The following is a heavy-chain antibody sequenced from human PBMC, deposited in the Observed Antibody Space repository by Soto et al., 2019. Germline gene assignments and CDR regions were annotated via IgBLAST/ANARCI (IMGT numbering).Heavy chain of an antibody. V-gene: IGHV2-5*02. J-gene: IGHJ4*02. Sequence: SGPTLVNPTQTPPPTFTLSGVSLSTSGVGVGWVRQPPGKALEWLALIYWDDDKRYSPSLKSRLTITKDTSKNQVVLTMTNMDPVDTATYYCAHTVPPRVADYWGQGTLVTVSS. CDR1: GVSLSTSGVG. CDR3: AHTVPPRVADY. CDR2: IYWDDDK.